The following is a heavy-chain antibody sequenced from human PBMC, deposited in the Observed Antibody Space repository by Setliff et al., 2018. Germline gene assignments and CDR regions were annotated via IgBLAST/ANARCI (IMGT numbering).Heavy chain of an antibody. CDR3: ARDKWVLVRTHNYYYVDI. V-gene: IGHV4-59*02. D-gene: IGHD3-10*01. CDR2: VHDNGET. CDR1: GVSVASHY. J-gene: IGHJ6*03. Sequence: SETLSLTCTVSGVSVASHYWSWIRQAQGTGLEWIAYVHDNGETNQNPSLKSRVSISVDESKTQFSLNLYSVTAADTATYYCARDKWVLVRTHNYYYVDIWGKGTTVTVSS.